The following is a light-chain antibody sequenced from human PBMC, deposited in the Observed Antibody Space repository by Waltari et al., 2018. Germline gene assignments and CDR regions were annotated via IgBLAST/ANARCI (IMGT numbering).Light chain of an antibody. Sequence: EIVLTQSPGTLSLSLGERATLSCRASQSVSSSYLAWYQQKPGQAPRVLIHGASNRATGIPDRFSGSGSGTDFTLTISRLEPEDFAVYYCQQYGSSPWTFGQGTKVEIK. CDR2: GAS. CDR1: QSVSSSY. CDR3: QQYGSSPWT. J-gene: IGKJ1*01. V-gene: IGKV3-20*01.